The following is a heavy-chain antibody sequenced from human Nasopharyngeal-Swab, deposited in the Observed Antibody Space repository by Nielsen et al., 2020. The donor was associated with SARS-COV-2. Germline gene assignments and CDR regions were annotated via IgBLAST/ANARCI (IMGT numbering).Heavy chain of an antibody. J-gene: IGHJ4*02. CDR2: IGDKDHNYAT. CDR1: GFIFSGSA. Sequence: GESLKISCAASGFIFSGSAMHWVRQASGKGLECVGRIGDKDHNYATTYGAAVKGRFTISRDDSKNTAFLQMDSLKTEDTALYYCTTDYYFDYWGQGTLVTVSS. CDR3: TTDYYFDY. V-gene: IGHV3-73*01.